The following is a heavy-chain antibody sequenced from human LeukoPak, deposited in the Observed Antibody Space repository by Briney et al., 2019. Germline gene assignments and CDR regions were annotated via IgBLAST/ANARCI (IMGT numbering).Heavy chain of an antibody. J-gene: IGHJ4*02. D-gene: IGHD2-15*01. Sequence: PGGSLRLSCAASGFTFSSYAMSWVRQAPGKGLEWVSAISGSGGSTYYADSVKGRLTISRDNSKDTLYLQMNSLRAEDTAVYYCARAVGDCSGGSCYSELDYWGQGALVTVSS. CDR1: GFTFSSYA. CDR2: ISGSGGST. V-gene: IGHV3-23*01. CDR3: ARAVGDCSGGSCYSELDY.